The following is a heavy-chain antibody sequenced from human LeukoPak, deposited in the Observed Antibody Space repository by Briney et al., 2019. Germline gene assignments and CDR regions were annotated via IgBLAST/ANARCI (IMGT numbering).Heavy chain of an antibody. V-gene: IGHV4-4*02. J-gene: IGHJ3*02. CDR3: AREGGSSWPGEAFDI. Sequence: SGTLSLTCAVSGGSISSSNWWSWVRQPPGKGLEWIGEIYYSGSTNYNPSLKSRVTISVDKSKNQFSLKLSSVTAADTAVYYCAREGGSSWPGEAFDIWGQGTMVTVSS. D-gene: IGHD6-13*01. CDR2: IYYSGST. CDR1: GGSISSSNW.